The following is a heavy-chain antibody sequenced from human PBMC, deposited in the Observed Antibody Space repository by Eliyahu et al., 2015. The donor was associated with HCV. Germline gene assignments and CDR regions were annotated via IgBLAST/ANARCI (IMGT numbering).Heavy chain of an antibody. J-gene: IGHJ5*01. D-gene: IGHD3/OR15-3a*01. V-gene: IGHV3-7*01. CDR3: ARGPYNYWTGYYTNWFDS. Sequence: DSVKGRFTISRDNAKNSLYLQMNGLRVEDTAVYYCARGPYNYWTGYYTNWFDSWGQGTLVTVSS.